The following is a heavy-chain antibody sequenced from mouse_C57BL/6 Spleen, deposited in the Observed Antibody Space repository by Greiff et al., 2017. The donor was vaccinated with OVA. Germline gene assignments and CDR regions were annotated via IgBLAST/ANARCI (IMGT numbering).Heavy chain of an antibody. CDR1: GFTFSSYG. Sequence: EVMLVESGGDLVKPGGSLKLSCAASGFTFSSYGMSWVRQTPDKRLEWVATISSGGSYTYYPDSVKGRSTITRDNAKTTLYLQMSSLKSEDTAMDYCARHDDDHDGEAMDYWGQGTSVTVSS. D-gene: IGHD2-3*01. J-gene: IGHJ4*01. V-gene: IGHV5-6*02. CDR2: ISSGGSYT. CDR3: ARHDDDHDGEAMDY.